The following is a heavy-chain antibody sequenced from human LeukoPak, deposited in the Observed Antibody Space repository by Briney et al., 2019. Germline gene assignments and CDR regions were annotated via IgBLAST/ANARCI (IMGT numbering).Heavy chain of an antibody. D-gene: IGHD4-17*01. V-gene: IGHV4-34*01. CDR2: INHSGST. J-gene: IGHJ6*03. CDR1: GGSFSGYY. CDR3: ATGPTTVTTYYYYYMDV. Sequence: SETLSLTCAVYGGSFSGYYWSWIRQPPGKGLEWIGEINHSGSTNYTPSLNSRVTISVDTSTTQFSLKLSSVTAADTAVYYCATGPTTVTTYYYYYMDVWGKGTTVTVSS.